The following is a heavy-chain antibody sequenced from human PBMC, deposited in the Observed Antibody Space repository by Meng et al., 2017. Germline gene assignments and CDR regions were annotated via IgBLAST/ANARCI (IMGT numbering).Heavy chain of an antibody. Sequence: QVQLVQSGAEVKMPGASVKVSCKVSGYTFIDHYLHWVRQAPGQGLEWMGWINPNSGGTSYAQKFQGRVTMTWDTSVSTAFMELTRLKSDDAALYYCARVGVGAPFDYWGQGTLVTVSS. V-gene: IGHV1-2*02. J-gene: IGHJ4*02. CDR2: INPNSGGT. CDR3: ARVGVGAPFDY. CDR1: GYTFIDHY. D-gene: IGHD3-16*01.